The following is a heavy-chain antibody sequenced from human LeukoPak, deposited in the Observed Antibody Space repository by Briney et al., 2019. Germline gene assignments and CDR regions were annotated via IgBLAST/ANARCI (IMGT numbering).Heavy chain of an antibody. Sequence: ASVKVSCKTSGHTFTGYYVHWVRQAPGHGLEWMGWINPNSGGTNYAQRFQGRVTMTRDTSMSTAYVELSRLRSDDSAVYYCARYFYDGSGASSDAFDIWGQGTMVTVSS. J-gene: IGHJ3*02. CDR1: GHTFTGYY. CDR3: ARYFYDGSGASSDAFDI. CDR2: INPNSGGT. D-gene: IGHD3-22*01. V-gene: IGHV1-2*02.